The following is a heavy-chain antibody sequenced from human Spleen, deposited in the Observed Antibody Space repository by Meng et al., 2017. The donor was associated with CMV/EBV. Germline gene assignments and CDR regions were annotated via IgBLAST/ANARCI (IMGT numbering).Heavy chain of an antibody. CDR2: IKSNTDGGTT. CDR1: RFTFSSSW. CDR3: TTGYYDSSGYYYEFFDY. J-gene: IGHJ4*02. Sequence: GESLKISCAASRFTFSSSWMSWVRQAPGKGLEWVGRIKSNTDGGTTDYAAPVTGRFTISRDDSKNTLYLQMNSLKTEDTALYYCTTGYYDSSGYYYEFFDYWGQGTLVTVSS. V-gene: IGHV3-15*01. D-gene: IGHD3-22*01.